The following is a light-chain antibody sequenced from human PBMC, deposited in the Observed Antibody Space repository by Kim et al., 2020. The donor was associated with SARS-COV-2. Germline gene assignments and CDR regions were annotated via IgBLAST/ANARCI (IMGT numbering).Light chain of an antibody. CDR3: QSYDSRLTDSV. CDR2: ANS. Sequence: QRVTISCTGSSSNIGAGYDVHWYQQFPGTAPKLLMHANSNRPSGVPDRFSGSKSGTSASLAITGLQAEDEADYYCQSYDSRLTDSVFGGGTQLTVL. V-gene: IGLV1-40*01. CDR1: SSNIGAGYD. J-gene: IGLJ2*01.